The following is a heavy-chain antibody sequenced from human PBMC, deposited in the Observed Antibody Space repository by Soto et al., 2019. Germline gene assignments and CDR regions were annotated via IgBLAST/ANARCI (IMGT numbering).Heavy chain of an antibody. J-gene: IGHJ4*02. CDR1: GGSISSSSYY. Sequence: PSETLSLTCTVSGGSISSSSYYWGWIRQPPGKGLEWIGSIYYSGSTSYNPSLKSRVTISIDTSKNQFSLKLSSVTAADTAVYYCARLGGGSYLGYFDYWGQGTLVTVSS. D-gene: IGHD2-15*01. V-gene: IGHV4-39*01. CDR2: IYYSGST. CDR3: ARLGGGSYLGYFDY.